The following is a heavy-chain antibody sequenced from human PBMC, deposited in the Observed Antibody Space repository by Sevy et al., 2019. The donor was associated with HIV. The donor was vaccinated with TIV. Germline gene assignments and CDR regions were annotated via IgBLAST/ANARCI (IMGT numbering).Heavy chain of an antibody. Sequence: GSLRLSCEASGFTFSRYGMHWVRQAPGKGLDWVAFIRYDGSTRYYGDSVKGRFTISRDNSKNTLCLQMNSLRAEDTAVYYCAKGLGMVQGALLSDDIWGQGTMVTVSS. D-gene: IGHD3-10*01. CDR3: AKGLGMVQGALLSDDI. V-gene: IGHV3-30*02. J-gene: IGHJ3*02. CDR1: GFTFSRYG. CDR2: IRYDGSTR.